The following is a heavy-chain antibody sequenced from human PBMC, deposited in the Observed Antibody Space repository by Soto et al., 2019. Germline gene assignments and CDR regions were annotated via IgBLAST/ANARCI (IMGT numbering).Heavy chain of an antibody. J-gene: IGHJ3*01. CDR2: ISDSGDRT. V-gene: IGHV3-23*01. CDR3: AKDRGIIVKAGDAFDV. Sequence: PRLSCAASGFTFSSYAMSWVRQAPGKGLEWVSYISDSGDRTYYADSVKGRFTISRDRSKNTVSLQMDSLRAEDTAVYYCAKDRGIIVKAGDAFDVWGQGTKVTVSS. CDR1: GFTFSSYA. D-gene: IGHD3-16*02.